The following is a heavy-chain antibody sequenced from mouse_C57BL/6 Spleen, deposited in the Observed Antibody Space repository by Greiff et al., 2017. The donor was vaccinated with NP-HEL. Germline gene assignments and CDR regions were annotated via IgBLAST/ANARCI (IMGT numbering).Heavy chain of an antibody. CDR1: GYSFTGYF. D-gene: IGHD2-4*01. CDR2: INPYNGDT. CDR3: ARDYYDYDGPFAY. J-gene: IGHJ3*01. Sequence: VQLQQSGPELVKPGASVKISCKASGYSFTGYFMNWVMQSPGKSLEWIGRINPYNGDTFYNQKFKGKATLTVDKSSSTAHMELRSLTSEDSAVYYCARDYYDYDGPFAYWGQGTLVTVSA. V-gene: IGHV1-20*01.